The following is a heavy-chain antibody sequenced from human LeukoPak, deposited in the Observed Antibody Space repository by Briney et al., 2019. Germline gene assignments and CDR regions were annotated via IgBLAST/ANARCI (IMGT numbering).Heavy chain of an antibody. Sequence: GRSLRLSCAASGFTFRNYGMHWVRQAPGKGLEWVTLISHDGSNKYYADSVKGRFTISRDNSKNTLYLQMNSLRAEDTAVYYCAKGGESSSWLFDYWGQGTLVPVSS. V-gene: IGHV3-30*18. CDR3: AKGGESSSWLFDY. J-gene: IGHJ4*02. D-gene: IGHD6-13*01. CDR1: GFTFRNYG. CDR2: ISHDGSNK.